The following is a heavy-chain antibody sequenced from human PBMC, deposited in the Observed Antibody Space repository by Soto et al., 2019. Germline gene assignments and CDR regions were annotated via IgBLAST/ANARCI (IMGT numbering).Heavy chain of an antibody. J-gene: IGHJ5*02. V-gene: IGHV1-2*06. CDR3: GRDGVGATPLGWFDP. Sequence: QVQLVQSGAEVKKPGASVKVSCKASGYTFIGYYIHWVRQAPGQGLEWMGRINPRSGDTTYAQKFQGRLPMTRDTSISTAYMELSSLRSADTAVYYCGRDGVGATPLGWFDPWGQGSLITVSS. CDR1: GYTFIGYY. D-gene: IGHD1-26*01. CDR2: INPRSGDT.